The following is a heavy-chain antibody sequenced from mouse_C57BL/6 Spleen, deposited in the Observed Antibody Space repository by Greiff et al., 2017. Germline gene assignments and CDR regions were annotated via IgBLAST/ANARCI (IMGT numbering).Heavy chain of an antibody. D-gene: IGHD1-1*01. CDR1: GYTFTDYE. Sequence: VKVVESGAELVRPGASVTLSCKASGYTFTDYEMHWVKQTPVHGLEWIGAIDPETGGTAYNQKFKGKAILTADKSSSTAYMELRSLTSEDSAVYYCTSAVATSIVHYYAMDYWGQGTSVTVSS. CDR3: TSAVATSIVHYYAMDY. J-gene: IGHJ4*01. CDR2: IDPETGGT. V-gene: IGHV1-15*01.